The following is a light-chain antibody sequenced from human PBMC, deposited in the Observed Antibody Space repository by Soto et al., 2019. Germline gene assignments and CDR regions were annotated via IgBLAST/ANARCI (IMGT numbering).Light chain of an antibody. V-gene: IGKV3-20*01. J-gene: IGKJ4*01. CDR3: QQYGASPLT. CDR1: QSVNSN. Sequence: ETVMTQSPATLSVSPGERATLSCRASQSVNSNLAWYRQKPGQAPRLLIYGTSRRAPASPDRISGSGSGTDFTLTISRLEPEDFAVYYCQQYGASPLTFGGGTKVEIK. CDR2: GTS.